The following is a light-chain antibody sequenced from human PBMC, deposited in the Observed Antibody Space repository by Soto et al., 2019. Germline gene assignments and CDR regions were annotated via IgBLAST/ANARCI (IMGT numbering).Light chain of an antibody. CDR1: SSDVGGYKY. Sequence: QSALTQPASVSGSPGQSVTISCTGTSSDVGGYKYVSWYQQYSGKAPKLVIYEVSNRPSGVSHRFSGSKSGNTASLTISGLQAEDEADYYCSSYTNSHKALFGGGTKLTVL. CDR2: EVS. CDR3: SSYTNSHKAL. J-gene: IGLJ3*02. V-gene: IGLV2-14*01.